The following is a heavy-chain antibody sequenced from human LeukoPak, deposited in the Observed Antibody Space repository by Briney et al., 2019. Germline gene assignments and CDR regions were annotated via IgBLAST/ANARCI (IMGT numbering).Heavy chain of an antibody. Sequence: ASVKVSCKASGYTFTSYGISWVRQAPGQGLEWMGWISAYNGNTNYAQKLQGRVTMTTDTSTSTAYMELRSLRSDDTAVYYCARAQYSSSWYHLDYWGQGTQVTVSS. J-gene: IGHJ4*02. V-gene: IGHV1-18*01. CDR2: ISAYNGNT. CDR1: GYTFTSYG. CDR3: ARAQYSSSWYHLDY. D-gene: IGHD6-13*01.